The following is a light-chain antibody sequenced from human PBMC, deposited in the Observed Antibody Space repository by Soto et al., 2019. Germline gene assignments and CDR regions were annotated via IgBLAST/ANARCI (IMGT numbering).Light chain of an antibody. V-gene: IGKV3-20*01. J-gene: IGKJ1*01. Sequence: EIVLTQSPGTLSLSPGARAPLFCRASQSVSKYLGWYQQKPGQAPRLLIYAASNRATGIPDRFSGSGSGTDFTLTIRRLEPEDFAVYYCQQYGLLPPCTFGQGTKVDIK. CDR3: QQYGLLPPCT. CDR1: QSVSKY. CDR2: AAS.